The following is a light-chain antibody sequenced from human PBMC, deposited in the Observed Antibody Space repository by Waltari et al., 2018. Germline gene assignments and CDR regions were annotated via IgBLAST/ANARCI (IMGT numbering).Light chain of an antibody. CDR2: GVS. CDR3: QHYLRLPVA. V-gene: IGKV3-20*01. Sequence: EIVLTQSPDTLSLSPGERATLACRASQSLNRALAWYQQKPGQAPRLLIYGVSARATGSPDRFSGSGSGADCSLTITRLEPEDFAVYYCQHYLRLPVAFGQGTKVDIK. CDR1: QSLNRA. J-gene: IGKJ1*01.